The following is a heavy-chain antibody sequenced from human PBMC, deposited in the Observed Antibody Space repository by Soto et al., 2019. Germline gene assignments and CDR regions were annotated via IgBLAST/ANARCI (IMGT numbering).Heavy chain of an antibody. CDR2: IYYSGST. J-gene: IGHJ6*03. V-gene: IGHV4-59*01. D-gene: IGHD6-6*01. CDR3: ARASSSWLRYYYMDV. Sequence: PSETLSLTCTVSGGSISSYYWSWIRQPPGKGLEWIGYIYYSGSTNYNPSLKSRVTISVDTSKNQFSLKLSSVTAADTAVYYCARASSSWLRYYYMDVWGKGTTVTVSS. CDR1: GGSISSYY.